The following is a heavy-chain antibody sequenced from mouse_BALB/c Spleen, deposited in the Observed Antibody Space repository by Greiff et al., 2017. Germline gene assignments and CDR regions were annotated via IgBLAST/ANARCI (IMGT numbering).Heavy chain of an antibody. CDR1: GYSITSDYA. D-gene: IGHD1-1*01. J-gene: IGHJ2*01. V-gene: IGHV3-2*02. CDR2: ISYSGST. Sequence: EVQLVESGPGLVKPSQSLSLTCTVTGYSITSDYAWNWIRQFPGNKLEWMGYISYSGSTSYNPSLKSRISITRDTSKNQFFLQLNSVTTEDTATYYCARSLYYGSSWYYFDYGGQGTTLTVSS. CDR3: ARSLYYGSSWYYFDY.